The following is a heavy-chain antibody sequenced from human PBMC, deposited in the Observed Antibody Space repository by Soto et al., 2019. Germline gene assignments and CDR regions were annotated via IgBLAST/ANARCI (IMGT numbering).Heavy chain of an antibody. Sequence: PVGSLRLSCAVPGFTVSSNYVSWVRQAPGKGLERVSVIFAGGSTFYADSVKGRFTISRDNSKNTVYFQMNSLRAEDTALYFCARGEEHMDVWGQGTTVTVSS. CDR1: GFTVSSNY. CDR2: IFAGGST. CDR3: ARGEEHMDV. J-gene: IGHJ6*02. V-gene: IGHV3-53*01.